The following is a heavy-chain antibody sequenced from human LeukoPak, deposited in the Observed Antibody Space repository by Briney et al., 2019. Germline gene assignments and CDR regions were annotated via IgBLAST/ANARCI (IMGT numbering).Heavy chain of an antibody. J-gene: IGHJ4*02. Sequence: PSEALSLTCTVSGGSISSSSYYWGWIRQPPGKGLEWIGSIYYSGSTYYNPSLKSRVTISVATSKNQFSLKLSSVTAADTAVYYCARHLRWLQPFDYWGQGTLVTVSS. V-gene: IGHV4-39*01. CDR3: ARHLRWLQPFDY. CDR2: IYYSGST. D-gene: IGHD5-24*01. CDR1: GGSISSSSYY.